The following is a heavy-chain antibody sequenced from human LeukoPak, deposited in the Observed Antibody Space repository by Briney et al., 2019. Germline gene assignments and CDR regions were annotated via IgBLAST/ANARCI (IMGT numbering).Heavy chain of an antibody. CDR3: ARDSRGAGTYHYNYYGMDV. CDR2: IYSSGST. D-gene: IGHD3-10*01. J-gene: IGHJ6*02. Sequence: KASETLSLTCIVSGGSISSYYWSWIRQPAGKGLEWIGRIYSSGSTNYNSSLKSRVTMSVGTSKNYFSLKLTSVTAADTAVYYCARDSRGAGTYHYNYYGMDVWGQGTTVTVSS. V-gene: IGHV4-4*07. CDR1: GGSISSYY.